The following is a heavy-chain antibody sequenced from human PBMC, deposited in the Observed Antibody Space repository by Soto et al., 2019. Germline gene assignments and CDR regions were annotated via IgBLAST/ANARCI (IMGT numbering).Heavy chain of an antibody. V-gene: IGHV1-2*04. D-gene: IGHD6-13*01. Sequence: ASVKVSCKASGYTFTGYYMHWVRQAPGQGLEWMGWINPNSGGTNYAQKFQGWVTMTRDTSISTAYMELSRLRSDDTAVYYCAVAAAGNGVWFDPWGQGTLVTVSS. J-gene: IGHJ5*02. CDR2: INPNSGGT. CDR1: GYTFTGYY. CDR3: AVAAAGNGVWFDP.